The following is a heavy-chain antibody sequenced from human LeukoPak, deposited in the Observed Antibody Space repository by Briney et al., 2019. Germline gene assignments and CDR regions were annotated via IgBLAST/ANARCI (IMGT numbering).Heavy chain of an antibody. CDR1: GYTFTSYG. J-gene: IGHJ4*02. CDR3: ARDRGTVVVVADY. CDR2: ISAYNDDT. Sequence: GASVKVSCTASGYTFTSYGITWVRQAPGQGLEWMGWISAYNDDTNYAQKLQGRVTMTTDTSTSTAYVELRSLRSDDTAVYYCARDRGTVVVVADYWGQGTLVTVSS. V-gene: IGHV1-18*01. D-gene: IGHD2-15*01.